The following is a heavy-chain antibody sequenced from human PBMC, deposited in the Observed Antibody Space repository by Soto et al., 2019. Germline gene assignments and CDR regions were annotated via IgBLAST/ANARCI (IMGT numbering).Heavy chain of an antibody. V-gene: IGHV3-21*01. CDR1: GFMFSSYT. Sequence: GGSLRLSCTASGFMFSSYTMNWVRQAPGKGLEWVSSVSFRGDIYYADSLEGRFTISRDDAKNSLYLQMNSLRAEDTTVYYCARGCSSASCYYYWGQGTLVTVSS. J-gene: IGHJ4*02. D-gene: IGHD2-2*01. CDR3: ARGCSSASCYYY. CDR2: VSFRGDI.